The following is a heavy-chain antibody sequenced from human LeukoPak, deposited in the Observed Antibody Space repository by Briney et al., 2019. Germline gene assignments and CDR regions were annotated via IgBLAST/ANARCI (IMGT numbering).Heavy chain of an antibody. CDR3: ARGNYDFWSGKRGFDP. V-gene: IGHV4-34*01. CDR2: INHSGST. Sequence: SETLSLTCAVYGGSFSGYYWSWIRQPPGKGLEWIGEINHSGSTNYNPSLKSRVTISVDTSKNQFSLKLSSVTAADTAVYYCARGNYDFWSGKRGFDPWGQGTLVTVSS. J-gene: IGHJ5*02. D-gene: IGHD3-3*01. CDR1: GGSFSGYY.